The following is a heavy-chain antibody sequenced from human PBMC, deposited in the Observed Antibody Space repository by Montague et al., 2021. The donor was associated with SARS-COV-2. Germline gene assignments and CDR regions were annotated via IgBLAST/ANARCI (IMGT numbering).Heavy chain of an antibody. D-gene: IGHD4-11*01. CDR3: AKQRGTTTTTLDY. CDR1: GFTFNTYG. J-gene: IGHJ4*02. Sequence: SLRLSCAASGFTFNTYGMSWVRQAPGQGLEWVSCISGSGGTYYAGSVKGRFAISRDTSNNTLYLQMNSLRAEDTAIYYCAKQRGTTTTTLDYWGQGSLVTVSS. CDR2: ISGSGGT. V-gene: IGHV3-23*01.